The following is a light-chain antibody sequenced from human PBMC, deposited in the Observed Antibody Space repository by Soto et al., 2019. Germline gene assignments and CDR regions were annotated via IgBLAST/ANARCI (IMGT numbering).Light chain of an antibody. CDR2: GNT. Sequence: SVLTQPPSASGTPGQRVTISCSGSTSNIGGSTVSWYQQFPGAAPKLLIYGNTQRPSGVPDRFSGSKSGNTDSLTVSGLQAADEADYFCKSYAGSNTYVFGSGTKVTVL. V-gene: IGLV1-44*01. J-gene: IGLJ1*01. CDR1: TSNIGGST. CDR3: KSYAGSNTYV.